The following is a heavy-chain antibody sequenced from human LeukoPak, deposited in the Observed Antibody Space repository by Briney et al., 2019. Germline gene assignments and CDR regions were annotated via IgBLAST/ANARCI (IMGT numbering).Heavy chain of an antibody. Sequence: SETLSLTCTVSGGSISSSSYYWGWIRQPPGKGLEWIGSIDYSLDYSGNTYYNPSLKSRVTLSVDTSKNHFSLRVTSVTATDTAVYYCARGETTVKTFPFDFWGQGTLVTVSS. J-gene: IGHJ4*02. CDR1: GGSISSSSYY. CDR2: IDYSLDYSGNT. CDR3: ARGETTVKTFPFDF. V-gene: IGHV4-39*02. D-gene: IGHD4-17*01.